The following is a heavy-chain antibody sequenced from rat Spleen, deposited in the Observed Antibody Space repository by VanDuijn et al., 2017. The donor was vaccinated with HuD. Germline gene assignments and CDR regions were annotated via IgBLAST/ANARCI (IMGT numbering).Heavy chain of an antibody. CDR1: GFSLTSYH. Sequence: QVPLKESGPGLVQPSQTLSLTCTVSGFSLTSYHVSWVRQPPGKGLEWMGVIWTGGSTAYNSLLKSRLSISRDISKSQVFLKMNSLQTEDTATYYCDRDRGITMMVPLMDAWGQGASVTVSS. D-gene: IGHD1-12*03. J-gene: IGHJ4*01. V-gene: IGHV2-43*01. CDR3: DRDRGITMMVPLMDA. CDR2: IWTGGST.